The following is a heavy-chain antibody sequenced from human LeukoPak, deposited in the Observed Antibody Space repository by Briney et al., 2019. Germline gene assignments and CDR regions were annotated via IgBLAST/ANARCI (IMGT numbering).Heavy chain of an antibody. V-gene: IGHV1-18*04. J-gene: IGHJ3*02. CDR3: ARDLSYDSSGYYRNDAFDI. CDR2: SSAYNGNT. Sequence: ASETVSCTCSGYTFTSYSISWVRQAPRQGLEWRGGSSAYNGNTNYAQKLKRIVHMTTDTSTSTAYMELRSLRSGDTAVYYCARDLSYDSSGYYRNDAFDIWGQGTMVTVSS. D-gene: IGHD3-22*01. CDR1: GYTFTSYS.